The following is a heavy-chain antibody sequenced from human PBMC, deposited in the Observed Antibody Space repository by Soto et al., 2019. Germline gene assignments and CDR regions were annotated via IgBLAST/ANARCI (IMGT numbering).Heavy chain of an antibody. CDR2: IYYSGST. CDR1: GGSISSGDYY. J-gene: IGHJ6*02. V-gene: IGHV4-30-4*01. Sequence: SETLSLTCTVSGGSISSGDYYWSWIRQPPGKGLEWIGYIYYSGSTYYNPSLKSRVTISVDTSKNQFSLKLSSVTAADTAVYYCARANFAKKYYYYYGMDVWGQGNTVTVSS. CDR3: ARANFAKKYYYYYGMDV.